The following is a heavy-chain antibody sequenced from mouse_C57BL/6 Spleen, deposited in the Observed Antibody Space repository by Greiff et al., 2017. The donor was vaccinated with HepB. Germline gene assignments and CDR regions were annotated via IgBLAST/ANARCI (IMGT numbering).Heavy chain of an antibody. V-gene: IGHV1-53*01. J-gene: IGHJ4*01. CDR1: GYTFTSYW. CDR3: ARLGGYSNYGYYYAMDY. Sequence: QVQLQQPGTELVKPGASVKLSCKASGYTFTSYWMHWVKQRPGQGLEWIGNINPSNGGTNYNEKFKSKATLTVHKSSSTAYMQLSSLTSEDSAVYYCARLGGYSNYGYYYAMDYWGQGTSVTVSS. D-gene: IGHD2-5*01. CDR2: INPSNGGT.